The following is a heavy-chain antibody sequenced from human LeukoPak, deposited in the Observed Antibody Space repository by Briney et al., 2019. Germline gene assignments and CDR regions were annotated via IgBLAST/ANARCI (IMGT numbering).Heavy chain of an antibody. Sequence: SVTVSCKASGYTFTGYYMHWVRQAPGQGLEWMGWINPNSGGTNYAQKSQGRVTMTRDTSISTAYMELSRLRSDDTAVYYCARENIVVVPAAMIYSYYGMDVWGQGITVTVSS. CDR2: INPNSGGT. J-gene: IGHJ6*02. V-gene: IGHV1-2*02. CDR1: GYTFTGYY. D-gene: IGHD2-2*01. CDR3: ARENIVVVPAAMIYSYYGMDV.